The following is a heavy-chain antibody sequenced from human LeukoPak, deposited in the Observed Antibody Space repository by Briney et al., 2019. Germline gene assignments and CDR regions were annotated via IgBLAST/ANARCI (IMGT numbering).Heavy chain of an antibody. V-gene: IGHV3-74*01. CDR2: IKSDGSTT. Sequence: GGSLRLSCAASGFTFSNNWMHWVRQAPGKGLVWVSLIKSDGSTTRYAESVKGRFTISRDNAKNTLYLQMSSLRAEDTAVYYCARDLEGSLDYWGQGTLVTVSS. J-gene: IGHJ4*02. CDR3: ARDLEGSLDY. CDR1: GFTFSNNW. D-gene: IGHD3-10*01.